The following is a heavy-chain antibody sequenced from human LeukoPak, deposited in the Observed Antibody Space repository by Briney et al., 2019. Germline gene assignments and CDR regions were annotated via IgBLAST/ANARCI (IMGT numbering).Heavy chain of an antibody. V-gene: IGHV3-48*02. CDR2: ISSSSSTI. J-gene: IGHJ4*02. Sequence: GGSLRLSCAASGFTFSSYSMNWVRQAPGKGLEWVSYISSSSSTIYYADSVKGRFTISRDNAKNSLYLQMNSLRDEDTAVYYCARTYYYDSSGYPPPDYWGQGTLVTVSS. CDR1: GFTFSSYS. CDR3: ARTYYYDSSGYPPPDY. D-gene: IGHD3-22*01.